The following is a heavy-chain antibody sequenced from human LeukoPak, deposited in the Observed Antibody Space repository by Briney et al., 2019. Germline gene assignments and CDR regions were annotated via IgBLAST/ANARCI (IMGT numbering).Heavy chain of an antibody. D-gene: IGHD3-3*01. CDR2: IYPGDSDT. CDR3: AIFDFLFGEIDNWFDP. V-gene: IGHV5-51*01. Sequence: GKSLKISCKGSGYNFTIYWIGWVRQMPGKGLEWMGVIYPGDSDTRYSPSFQGQVTISADKSISTAYLQWSSLKASDTAMYYCAIFDFLFGEIDNWFDPWGQGTLVTVSS. CDR1: GYNFTIYW. J-gene: IGHJ5*02.